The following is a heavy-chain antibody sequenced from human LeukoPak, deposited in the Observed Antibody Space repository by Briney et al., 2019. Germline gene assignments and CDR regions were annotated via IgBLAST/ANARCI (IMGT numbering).Heavy chain of an antibody. V-gene: IGHV3-11*01. CDR2: ISSSGASI. CDR1: RFTFSDYY. D-gene: IGHD3-10*01. CDR3: ARERFHGSGAPKYDC. Sequence: GGSLRLSRAASRFTFSDYYMSWIRQAPGKGLEWVSFISSSGASIYYADSLKGRFTISRDNPKNSLYLQMNSLRAEDTAVYYCARERFHGSGAPKYDCWGQGTLVTVSS. J-gene: IGHJ4*02.